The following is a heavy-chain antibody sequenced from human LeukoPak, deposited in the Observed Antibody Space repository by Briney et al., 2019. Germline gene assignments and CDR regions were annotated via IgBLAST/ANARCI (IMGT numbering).Heavy chain of an antibody. J-gene: IGHJ4*02. D-gene: IGHD6-13*01. CDR2: ITGSGGNT. V-gene: IGHV3-23*01. CDR3: ALGTPTGYGTSWFDY. Sequence: PGGSLRLSCAASGFTFSSYAMSWVRQAPGKGLEWVPLITGSGGNTYSADSVKGRFTISRDNSKNTLYLQMSSLRAEDTALYYCALGTPTGYGTSWFDYWGQGTLVTVSS. CDR1: GFTFSSYA.